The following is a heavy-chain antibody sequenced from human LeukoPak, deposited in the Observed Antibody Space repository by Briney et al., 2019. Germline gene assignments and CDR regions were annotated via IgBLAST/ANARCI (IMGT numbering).Heavy chain of an antibody. D-gene: IGHD3-22*01. J-gene: IGHJ4*02. CDR1: GGSISSSSYY. CDR2: IYYSGST. Sequence: PSETLSLTCAVSGGSISSSSYYCGWIRPPPGKGLEWIGSIYYSGSTYSTPSLKSRVTISVDTSTSSFYLRLSSVTAADTAVYYCASQRSRGMIVVYRGQGTLVTVSS. CDR3: ASQRSRGMIVVY. V-gene: IGHV4-39*01.